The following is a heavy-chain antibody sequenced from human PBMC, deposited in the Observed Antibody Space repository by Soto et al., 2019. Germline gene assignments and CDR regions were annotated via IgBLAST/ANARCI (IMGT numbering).Heavy chain of an antibody. Sequence: ESGGGLVQPGGSLRLSCAASGFSFSDHFMDWVRQAPGKGLQWVGRIQTKRQTYITEYAASLEGRFSISRDDSKNSLYLQVNRLKTEDTAVYFCARIRGTFGYWGPGTLVTVSS. CDR2: IQTKRQTYIT. CDR1: GFSFSDHF. CDR3: ARIRGTFGY. V-gene: IGHV3-72*01. J-gene: IGHJ4*02.